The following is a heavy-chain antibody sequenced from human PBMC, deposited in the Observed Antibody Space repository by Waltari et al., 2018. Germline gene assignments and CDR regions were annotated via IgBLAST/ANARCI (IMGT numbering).Heavy chain of an antibody. Sequence: QMQLVQSGAEVKKPGASVQVSCPASGYPFSAYDIHWVRQATGHGLEWMGWINPKSGNTVSAQNFQDRVTITRDPSTSTVYMELSSLRSDDAAVYYCARVHYDFWSGYYIWGQGTLVTVPS. CDR2: INPKSGNT. J-gene: IGHJ4*02. D-gene: IGHD3-3*01. V-gene: IGHV1-8*02. CDR3: ARVHYDFWSGYYI. CDR1: GYPFSAYD.